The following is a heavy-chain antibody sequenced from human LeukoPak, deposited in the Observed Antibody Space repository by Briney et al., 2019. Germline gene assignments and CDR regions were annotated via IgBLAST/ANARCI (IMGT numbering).Heavy chain of an antibody. CDR1: GYTFTSYY. J-gene: IGHJ3*02. V-gene: IGHV1-46*01. D-gene: IGHD3-22*01. Sequence: ASVKVSCKASGYTFTSYYMHWVRQAPGQGLEWMGIISPSGGSTSYAQKFQGRVTMTRDMSTSTVYMELSSLRSEDTAVYYCAREKDSRFRVRAFDIWGQGTMVTVSS. CDR3: AREKDSRFRVRAFDI. CDR2: ISPSGGST.